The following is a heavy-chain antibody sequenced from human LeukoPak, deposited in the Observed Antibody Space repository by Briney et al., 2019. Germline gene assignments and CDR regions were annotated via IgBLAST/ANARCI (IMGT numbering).Heavy chain of an antibody. V-gene: IGHV3-48*03. CDR3: AKDGAWLRFDD. Sequence: GGSLRLSCAASGFTFSSYEMNWVRQAPGKGLECVSYISSSGSTIYYADYVKGRFTISRDNAKNSLYLQMNSLRAEDTAVYYCAKDGAWLRFDDWGQGILVTVSS. CDR2: ISSSGSTI. D-gene: IGHD5-12*01. J-gene: IGHJ4*02. CDR1: GFTFSSYE.